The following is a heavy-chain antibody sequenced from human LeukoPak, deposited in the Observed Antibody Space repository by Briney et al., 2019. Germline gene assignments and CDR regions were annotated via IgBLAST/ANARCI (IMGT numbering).Heavy chain of an antibody. CDR2: IYTSGST. J-gene: IGHJ6*03. CDR1: GGSISSYY. D-gene: IGHD6-19*01. CDR3: ARDLTYSSGWYYYYYYYTDV. Sequence: SETLSLTCTVSGGSISSYYWSWIRQPAGKGLEWIGRIYTSGSTNYNPSLKSRVTMSVDTSKNQFSLKLSSVTAADTAVYYCARDLTYSSGWYYYYYYYTDVWGKGTTVTVSS. V-gene: IGHV4-4*07.